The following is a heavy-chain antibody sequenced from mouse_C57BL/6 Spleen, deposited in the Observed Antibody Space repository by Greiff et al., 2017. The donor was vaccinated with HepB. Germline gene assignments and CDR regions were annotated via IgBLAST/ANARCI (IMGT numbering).Heavy chain of an antibody. CDR3: AIHKDSPYALDD. CDR1: GFTFSDYY. CDR2: ISNGGGST. J-gene: IGHJ4*01. V-gene: IGHV5-12*01. Sequence: EVKLVESGGGLVQPGGSLKLSCAASGFTFSDYYMYWVRQTPEKRLEWVAYISNGGGSTYYPDTVKGRFTISRDNAKNTLYLQMSRLKSEDTAMYYCAIHKDSPYALDDWGQGTTVTVSS.